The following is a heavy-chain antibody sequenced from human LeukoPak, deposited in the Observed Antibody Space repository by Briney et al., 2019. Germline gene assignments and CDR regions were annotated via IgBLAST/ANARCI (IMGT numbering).Heavy chain of an antibody. CDR3: ARRYGDYDKWQAFDI. CDR2: IYYSGST. Sequence: SETLSLTCTVSGGSISSYYWSWIRQPPGKGLEWIGYIYYSGSTNYNPSLKSRVTISVDTSKNQFSLKLSSVTAADTAVYYCARRYGDYDKWQAFDIWGQGTMVTVSS. CDR1: GGSISSYY. J-gene: IGHJ3*02. V-gene: IGHV4-59*08. D-gene: IGHD4-17*01.